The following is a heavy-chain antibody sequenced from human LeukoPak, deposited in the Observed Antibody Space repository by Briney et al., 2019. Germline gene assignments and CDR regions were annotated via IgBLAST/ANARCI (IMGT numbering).Heavy chain of an antibody. Sequence: GGSLRLSCAASGFTFSSYWMSWVRQAPGKGLEWVANIKQDGSEKYYVDSVKGRFTISRDNAKNSLYLQMNSLRAEDTAVYYCARDASGYGTNGYYYYYMDVWGKGTTVTVSS. D-gene: IGHD5-12*01. V-gene: IGHV3-7*01. J-gene: IGHJ6*03. CDR1: GFTFSSYW. CDR2: IKQDGSEK. CDR3: ARDASGYGTNGYYYYYMDV.